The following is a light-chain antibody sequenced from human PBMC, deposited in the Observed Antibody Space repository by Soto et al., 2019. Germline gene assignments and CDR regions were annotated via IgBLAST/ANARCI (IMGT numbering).Light chain of an antibody. J-gene: IGKJ4*01. Sequence: EIVLTQSPGTLSLSPGERATLSCRASQSVSSSYLAWYQQKPGQAPRLLIYGASSRATGIPDRFSGSWSGTAFTLTISRLEREDFAVYSCQRYGSSPTFGGGPRWRSN. V-gene: IGKV3-20*01. CDR1: QSVSSSY. CDR2: GAS. CDR3: QRYGSSPT.